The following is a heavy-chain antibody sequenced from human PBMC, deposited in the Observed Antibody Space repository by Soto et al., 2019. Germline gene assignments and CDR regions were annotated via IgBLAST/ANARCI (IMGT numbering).Heavy chain of an antibody. V-gene: IGHV3-23*01. CDR2: VSGNGGST. CDR3: ARGFGQTFDY. D-gene: IGHD3-3*01. J-gene: IGHJ4*02. CDR1: GFTFSGYA. Sequence: PGGSLRLSCAASGFTFSGYAMSWVRQAPGKGLEWLSAVSGNGGSTYYADSVKGRFTFSRDNSKNTVFLQMNSLRAEDTAVYYCARGFGQTFDYWDQGTLVTVSS.